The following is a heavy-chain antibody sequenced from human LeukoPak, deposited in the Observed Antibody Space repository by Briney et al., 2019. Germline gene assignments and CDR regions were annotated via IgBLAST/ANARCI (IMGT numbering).Heavy chain of an antibody. CDR1: GGSISSYY. D-gene: IGHD4-17*01. CDR3: ARVAQDYGDFYFGY. Sequence: PSETLSLTCAVSGGSISSYYWSWIRQPPGKGLEWIGYIYYSGSTNYNPSLKSRVTISVDTSKNQFSLKLSSVTAADTAVYYCARVAQDYGDFYFGYWGQGTLVTVSS. V-gene: IGHV4-59*01. CDR2: IYYSGST. J-gene: IGHJ4*02.